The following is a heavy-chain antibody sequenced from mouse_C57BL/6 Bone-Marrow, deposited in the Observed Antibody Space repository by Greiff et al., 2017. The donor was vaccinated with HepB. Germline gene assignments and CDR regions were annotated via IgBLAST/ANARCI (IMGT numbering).Heavy chain of an antibody. CDR3: ARDAGYGSSYDAMDY. CDR1: GFTFSDFY. J-gene: IGHJ4*01. Sequence: EVHLVESGGGLVQSGRSLRLSCATSGFTFSDFYMEWVRQAPGKGLEWIAASRNKANDYTTEYSASVKGRFIVSRDTSQSILYLQMNALRAEDTAIYYCARDAGYGSSYDAMDYWGQGTSVTVSS. V-gene: IGHV7-1*01. D-gene: IGHD1-1*01. CDR2: SRNKANDYTT.